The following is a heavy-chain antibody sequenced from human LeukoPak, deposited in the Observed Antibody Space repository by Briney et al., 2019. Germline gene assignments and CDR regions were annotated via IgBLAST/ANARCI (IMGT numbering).Heavy chain of an antibody. D-gene: IGHD6-13*01. CDR2: IDSDESST. CDR3: AREAAAGTFYYYYYMDV. J-gene: IGHJ6*03. CDR1: GFTFSTYW. V-gene: IGHV3-74*01. Sequence: GGSLRLSCAASGFTFSTYWMHWDRQAPGKGLVWVSRIDSDESSTSYADSVKGRFTISRDNAKNTLYLQMNSLRAEDTAVYYCAREAAAGTFYYYYYMDVWGKGTTVTVSS.